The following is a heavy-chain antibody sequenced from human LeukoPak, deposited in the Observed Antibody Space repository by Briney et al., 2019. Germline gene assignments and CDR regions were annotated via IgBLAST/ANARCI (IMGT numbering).Heavy chain of an antibody. CDR3: AKDMTTVTALGYFDY. Sequence: TGGSLRLSCAASGFTFSSYAMSWVRQASGKGLEWVSAISGSGGSTYYADSVKGRFTISRDNSKNTLYPQMNSLRAEDTAVYYCAKDMTTVTALGYFDYWGQGTLVTVSS. V-gene: IGHV3-23*01. J-gene: IGHJ4*02. D-gene: IGHD4-17*01. CDR2: ISGSGGST. CDR1: GFTFSSYA.